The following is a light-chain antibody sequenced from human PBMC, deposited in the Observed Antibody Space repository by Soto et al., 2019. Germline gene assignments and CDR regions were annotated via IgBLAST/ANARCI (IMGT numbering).Light chain of an antibody. CDR2: AAS. Sequence: AIRMTQSPSSFSASTGDRVTITCRASQGISSYLAWYQQKPGKAPKLLIYAASTFQSGVPSRFIGSESGTDFTLTIGWLQSEDFATYYCEKYYSYPGTFGGGTKVEIK. J-gene: IGKJ4*01. V-gene: IGKV1-8*01. CDR1: QGISSY. CDR3: EKYYSYPGT.